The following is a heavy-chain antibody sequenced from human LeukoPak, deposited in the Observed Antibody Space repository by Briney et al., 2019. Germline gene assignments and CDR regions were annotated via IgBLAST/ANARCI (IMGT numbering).Heavy chain of an antibody. J-gene: IGHJ4*02. Sequence: PSETLSLTCIVSGGSISSSNDWWGWVRQPPGKGLEWIATISYSGTTYHNPSLKSRVTTSLDASKNQFSLKVTSVTAADTAVYYCARRAGYTSSWYEYWGQGTLVTVSS. CDR3: ARRAGYTSSWYEY. CDR1: GGSISSSNDW. CDR2: ISYSGTT. V-gene: IGHV4-39*01. D-gene: IGHD6-13*01.